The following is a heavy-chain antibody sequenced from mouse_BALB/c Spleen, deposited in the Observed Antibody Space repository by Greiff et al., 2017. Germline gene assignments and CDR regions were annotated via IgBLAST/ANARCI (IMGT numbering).Heavy chain of an antibody. V-gene: IGHV1S81*02. Sequence: VQLQQSGAELVKPGASVKLSCKASGYTFTSYYMYWVKQRPGQGLEWIGEINPSNGGTNFNEKFKSKATLTVDKSSSTAYMQLSSLTSEDSAVYYCTREGDYGDDVRYCDYWGQGTTLTVSS. D-gene: IGHD2-2*01. CDR1: GYTFTSYY. CDR3: TREGDYGDDVRYCDY. J-gene: IGHJ2*01. CDR2: INPSNGGT.